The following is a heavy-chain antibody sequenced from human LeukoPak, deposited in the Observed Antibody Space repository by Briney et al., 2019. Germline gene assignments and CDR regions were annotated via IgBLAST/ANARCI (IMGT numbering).Heavy chain of an antibody. CDR2: ISGSGGST. V-gene: IGHV3-23*01. D-gene: IGHD4-23*01. J-gene: IGHJ5*02. Sequence: GGSLRLSCAASGFTFSSYAMSWVRQAPGKGLEWVSAISGSGGSTYYADSVKGRFTISRDNAKNSLYLQMNSLRAEDTAVYYCAKLGFYGGNSWFDPWGQGTLVTVSS. CDR1: GFTFSSYA. CDR3: AKLGFYGGNSWFDP.